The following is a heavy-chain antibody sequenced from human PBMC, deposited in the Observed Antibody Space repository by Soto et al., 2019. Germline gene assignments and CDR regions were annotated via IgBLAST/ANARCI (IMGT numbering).Heavy chain of an antibody. Sequence: GGSLRLSCTVSGFTFSAFAMYWVRQAPGKGLEWVALISYGGTNEDYAESVRGRFTISRDNSKNTLYLDMNSLSAEDSAVYFCAKGVVREPAYFDYWGQGTLVTVSS. J-gene: IGHJ4*02. CDR1: GFTFSAFA. CDR2: ISYGGTNE. V-gene: IGHV3-30*18. D-gene: IGHD3-10*01. CDR3: AKGVVREPAYFDY.